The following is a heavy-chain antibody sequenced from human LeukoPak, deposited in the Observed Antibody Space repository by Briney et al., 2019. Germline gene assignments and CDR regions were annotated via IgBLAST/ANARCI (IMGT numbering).Heavy chain of an antibody. CDR3: ARASGADSSGYVQIDF. CDR2: INSDGSDT. J-gene: IGHJ4*02. D-gene: IGHD3-22*01. V-gene: IGHV3-74*01. CDR1: GFTFSTYW. Sequence: GSLRLSCAASGFTFSTYWMHWVRQAPGKGLVWVSRINSDGSDTTYADSVKGRFTISRDNAKNTLYLQMSSLRAEDTAVYYCARASGADSSGYVQIDFWGQGTLVTVSS.